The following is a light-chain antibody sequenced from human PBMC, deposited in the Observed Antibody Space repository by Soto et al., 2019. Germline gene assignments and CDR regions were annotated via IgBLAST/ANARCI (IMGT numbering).Light chain of an antibody. V-gene: IGKV1-12*01. Sequence: DIQMTQSPSYVSASIGDRVTITCRASQGIRSWLAWYQQKPGKAPKLLIYAASSLQSGVPSRFSGSGSGTDSTLTICSLQPEDFATYFCQQANSYPFTFGPGTKVDVK. CDR2: AAS. J-gene: IGKJ3*01. CDR1: QGIRSW. CDR3: QQANSYPFT.